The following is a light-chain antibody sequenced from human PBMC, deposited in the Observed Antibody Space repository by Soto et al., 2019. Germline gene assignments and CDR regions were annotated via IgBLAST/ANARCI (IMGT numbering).Light chain of an antibody. J-gene: IGKJ1*01. CDR1: QNVNSN. V-gene: IGKV3-15*01. CDR3: QHHNNWPRT. CDR2: GAP. Sequence: EIAMTRAPATLSVSAGAIDKLACLASQNVNSNLVSNQQNPGQAPRLLIYGAPTRATGIPARFSGCCSETEFGLTNRCLQSIASAAYYRQHHNNWPRTCGEGTKVDIK.